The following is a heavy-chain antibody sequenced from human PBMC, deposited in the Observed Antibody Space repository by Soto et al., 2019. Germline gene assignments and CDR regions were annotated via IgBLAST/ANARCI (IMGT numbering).Heavy chain of an antibody. J-gene: IGHJ6*03. Sequence: GASVKGSRQASGYTFPTCDRKWVRQATGQGAGWMGWMNPNSGNIGYAQKFQGRVTMTRNTSISTAYMELSSLRSEDTAVYYCARDITHVAGTSYYYYYMDVWGKGTTVTVSS. CDR3: ARDITHVAGTSYYYYYMDV. CDR2: MNPNSGNI. CDR1: GYTFPTCD. D-gene: IGHD6-19*01. V-gene: IGHV1-8*01.